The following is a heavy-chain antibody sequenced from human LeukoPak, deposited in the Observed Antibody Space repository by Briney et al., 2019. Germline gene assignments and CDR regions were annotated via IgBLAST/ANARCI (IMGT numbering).Heavy chain of an antibody. J-gene: IGHJ4*02. V-gene: IGHV3-74*01. D-gene: IGHD6-13*01. CDR1: GFSFSSYW. CDR2: INIDGSST. CDR3: ARASDQQLVSPRY. Sequence: PGGSLRLSCAASGFSFSSYWMHWVRRAPGKWLVSASRINIDGSSTTYADSVEGRFTISRDNAKNTLFLQMNSLRTQDTAVYYCARASDQQLVSPRYWGQGTLVTVSS.